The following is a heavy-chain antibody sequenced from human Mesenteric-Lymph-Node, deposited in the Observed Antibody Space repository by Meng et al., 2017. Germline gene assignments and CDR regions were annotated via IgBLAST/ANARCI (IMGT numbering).Heavy chain of an antibody. J-gene: IGHJ4*02. D-gene: IGHD3-10*01. Sequence: QVQLHESGPGLVKPSETLSLTCTVSGGSISSYYWSWIRQPPGKGLEWIGHIYYSGSTNYNPSLKSRVTISVDTSKNQFSLRLSSVTATDTAVYYCARQSGYFDYWGQGTLVTVSS. V-gene: IGHV4-59*08. CDR3: ARQSGYFDY. CDR2: IYYSGST. CDR1: GGSISSYY.